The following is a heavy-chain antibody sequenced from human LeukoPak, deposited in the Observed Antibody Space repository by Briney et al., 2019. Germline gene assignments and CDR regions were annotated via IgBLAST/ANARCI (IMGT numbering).Heavy chain of an antibody. D-gene: IGHD5-24*01. CDR1: VGTFSSYA. CDR3: ARDSATPLPNYLPFDP. Sequence: AVKVSCKASVGTFSSYAISWVRQAPGQGRKGMGRVIPIFGTANYAQKFQGRVTITADKATSTAYMELSSLRSEDTAVYYCARDSATPLPNYLPFDPWGQGTLVTVSS. CDR2: VIPIFGTA. J-gene: IGHJ5*02. V-gene: IGHV1-69*06.